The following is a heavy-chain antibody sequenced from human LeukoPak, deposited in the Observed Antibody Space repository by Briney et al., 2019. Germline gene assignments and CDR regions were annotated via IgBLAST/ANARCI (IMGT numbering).Heavy chain of an antibody. V-gene: IGHV4-34*01. CDR3: ARMGYYYYAMDV. J-gene: IGHJ6*02. CDR2: INDSGST. D-gene: IGHD5-24*01. Sequence: SETLSLTCGVYGGSFSGYYWSWIRQPPGKGLEWIGEINDSGSTNYNPSLKSRVTISEDTSKKQFSLQVSSVTAADTAVYYCARMGYYYYAMDVWGQGTTVTVSS. CDR1: GGSFSGYY.